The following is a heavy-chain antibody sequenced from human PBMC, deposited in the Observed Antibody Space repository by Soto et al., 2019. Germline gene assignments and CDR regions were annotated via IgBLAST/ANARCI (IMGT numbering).Heavy chain of an antibody. CDR2: IIPLFGTA. J-gene: IGHJ6*02. CDR3: AREAYYYDSSGYRYYYYYYGMDV. CDR1: GGTFSSYA. V-gene: IGHV1-69*06. D-gene: IGHD3-22*01. Sequence: SVKVSCKASGGTFSSYAISWVRQAPGQGLEWMGGIIPLFGTANYAQKFQGRVTITADKSTSTAYMELSSLRSEDTALYYCAREAYYYDSSGYRYYYYYYGMDVWGRGTTVTVSS.